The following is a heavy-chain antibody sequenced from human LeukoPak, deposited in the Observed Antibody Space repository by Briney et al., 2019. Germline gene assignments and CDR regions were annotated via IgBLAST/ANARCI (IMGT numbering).Heavy chain of an antibody. CDR3: ARDYYGSGSYSPPSP. CDR1: GGSISSGDYY. D-gene: IGHD3-10*01. J-gene: IGHJ5*02. CDR2: IYYSGST. V-gene: IGHV4-30-4*08. Sequence: SETLSLTCTVSGGSISSGDYYWSWIRQPPGKGLEWIGYIYYSGSTYYNPSLKSRVTISVDTSKNQFSLKLSSVTAADTAVYYCARDYYGSGSYSPPSPWGQGILVTVSS.